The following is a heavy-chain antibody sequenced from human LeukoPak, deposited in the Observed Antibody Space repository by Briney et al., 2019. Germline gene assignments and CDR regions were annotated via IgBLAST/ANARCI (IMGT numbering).Heavy chain of an antibody. CDR1: GFTFSSYS. J-gene: IGHJ4*02. D-gene: IGHD4-23*01. CDR3: AKDRYGGNALSADY. CDR2: IYSGGST. Sequence: GGSLRLSCAASGFTFSSYSMNWVRQAPGKGLEWVSVIYSGGSTYYADSVKGRFTISRDNSKNTLYLQMNSLRAEDTAVYYCAKDRYGGNALSADYWGQGTLVTVSS. V-gene: IGHV3-66*01.